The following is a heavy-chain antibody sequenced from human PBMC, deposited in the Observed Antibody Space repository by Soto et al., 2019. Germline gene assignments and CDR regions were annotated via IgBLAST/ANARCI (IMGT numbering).Heavy chain of an antibody. V-gene: IGHV3-7*01. CDR1: GFTLSTSW. CDR2: IKQDGSET. Sequence: EVQLVESGGGLVQPGGSLRLSCAASGFTLSTSWRTWVRQAPGKGLEWVANIKQDGSETYYLDSVKGRFTVSKDNAKNSLYLQMNSLRAEDTAVYYCARDRGPNTFDYWGQGTLVTVYS. J-gene: IGHJ4*02. CDR3: ARDRGPNTFDY.